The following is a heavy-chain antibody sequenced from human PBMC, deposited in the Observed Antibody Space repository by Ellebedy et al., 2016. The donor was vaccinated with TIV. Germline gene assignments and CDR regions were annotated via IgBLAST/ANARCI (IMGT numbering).Heavy chain of an antibody. Sequence: AASVKVSCKASGYTFTGYYMHWVRQAPGQGLEWMGWINPNSGGTNYAQKFQGRVTMTRDTSISTAYMELSRLRSDDTAVYYCARDPVSLSTYYDILTGYYKNWFDPWGQGTLVTVSS. CDR1: GYTFTGYY. CDR2: INPNSGGT. D-gene: IGHD3-9*01. V-gene: IGHV1-2*02. CDR3: ARDPVSLSTYYDILTGYYKNWFDP. J-gene: IGHJ5*02.